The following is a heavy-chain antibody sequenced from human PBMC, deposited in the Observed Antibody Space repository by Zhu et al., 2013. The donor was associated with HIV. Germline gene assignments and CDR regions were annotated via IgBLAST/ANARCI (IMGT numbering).Heavy chain of an antibody. D-gene: IGHD5-12*01. CDR2: ISYDGSNK. CDR1: GFTFSSYA. J-gene: IGHJ3*02. CDR3: AKVHGYNYHDAFDI. V-gene: IGHV3-30-3*01. Sequence: VQLVESGGGVVQPGRSLRLSCAASGFTFSSYAMHWVRQAPGKGLEWVAVISYDGSNKYYADSVKGRFTISRDNSKNTLYLQMNSLRAEDTALYYCAKVHGYNYHDAFDIWGQGTMVTVSS.